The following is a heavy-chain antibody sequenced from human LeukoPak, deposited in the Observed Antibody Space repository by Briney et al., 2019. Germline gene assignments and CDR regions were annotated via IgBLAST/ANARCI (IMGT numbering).Heavy chain of an antibody. J-gene: IGHJ4*02. CDR1: GFTFSSYW. CDR2: INSDGSST. CDR3: ACIAVAGTGSDY. V-gene: IGHV3-74*01. Sequence: PRGSLRLSCAASGFTFSSYWMHWVRQAPGKGLVWVSRINSDGSSTSYADSVKGRFTISRDNAKNTLYLQMNSLRAEDTAVYYCACIAVAGTGSDYWGQGTPVTVSS. D-gene: IGHD6-19*01.